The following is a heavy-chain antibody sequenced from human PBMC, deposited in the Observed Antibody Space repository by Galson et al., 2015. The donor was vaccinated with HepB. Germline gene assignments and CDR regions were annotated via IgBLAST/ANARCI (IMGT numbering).Heavy chain of an antibody. V-gene: IGHV1-46*01. Sequence: SVKVSCKASGYTFTSYYMHWVRQAPGQGLEWMGIINPSGGSTSYAQKFQGRVTMTRATYTSTVYMELSSLRSEDTAVYYCATRRPSGVDDAFDIWGQGTMVTVSS. CDR3: ATRRPSGVDDAFDI. CDR2: INPSGGST. J-gene: IGHJ3*02. D-gene: IGHD7-27*01. CDR1: GYTFTSYY.